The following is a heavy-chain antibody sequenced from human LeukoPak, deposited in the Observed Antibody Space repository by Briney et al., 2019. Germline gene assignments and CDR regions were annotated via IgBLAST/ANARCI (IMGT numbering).Heavy chain of an antibody. J-gene: IGHJ4*02. CDR3: ARGEFWDGYSYGYLGDY. CDR2: LSSGGIT. V-gene: IGHV3-66*01. D-gene: IGHD5-18*01. CDR1: GFTFSSYA. Sequence: GGSLRLSCAASGFTFSSYAMSWVRQAPGKGLEWVSVLSSGGITYYADSVKGRFTISRDNSKNTLYLQMNSLRAEDTAVYYCARGEFWDGYSYGYLGDYWGQGTLVTVSS.